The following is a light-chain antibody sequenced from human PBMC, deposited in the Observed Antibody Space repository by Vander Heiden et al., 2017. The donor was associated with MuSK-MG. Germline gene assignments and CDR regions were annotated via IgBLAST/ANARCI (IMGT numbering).Light chain of an antibody. CDR3: QQYDTWPYT. Sequence: EIVLTQFPATLSVSPGERVTLSCRARQIISSDLAWYQQKPGQAPRLLICGASTRATGVPARFSGRGSGTYSTLTISSLQSEDFAVYYCQQYDTWPYTFGQGTKLEIK. J-gene: IGKJ2*01. CDR2: GAS. CDR1: QIISSD. V-gene: IGKV3D-15*01.